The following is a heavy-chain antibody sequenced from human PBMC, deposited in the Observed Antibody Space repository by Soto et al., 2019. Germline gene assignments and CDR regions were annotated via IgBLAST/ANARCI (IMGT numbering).Heavy chain of an antibody. Sequence: GGSLRLSCAASGFDFSTYAMSWVRQAPGKGLEWVSCIINSGDTTYYADSVKGRFTVSRDNSRNTLYLHMNSLRADDTAMYYCAKDWPGTSSVTSDYWGQGTLVTVSS. CDR3: AKDWPGTSSVTSDY. D-gene: IGHD4-17*01. V-gene: IGHV3-23*01. J-gene: IGHJ4*02. CDR2: IINSGDTT. CDR1: GFDFSTYA.